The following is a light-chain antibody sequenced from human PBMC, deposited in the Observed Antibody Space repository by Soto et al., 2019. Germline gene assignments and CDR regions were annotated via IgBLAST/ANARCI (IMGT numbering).Light chain of an antibody. Sequence: EIVLTPSPGTLSLSPGERATLSCRASQSVSAGHLAWYQQKPGQAPRLLIYGASSRATGIPDRFSGSGSGTDFTLTISRLEPEDFAVYFRQQYGSSPLTFGGGTKVDIK. CDR3: QQYGSSPLT. J-gene: IGKJ4*01. V-gene: IGKV3-20*01. CDR1: QSVSAGH. CDR2: GAS.